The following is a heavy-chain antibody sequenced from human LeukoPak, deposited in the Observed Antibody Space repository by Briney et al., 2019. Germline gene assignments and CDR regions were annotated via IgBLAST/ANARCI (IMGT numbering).Heavy chain of an antibody. Sequence: GGSLRLSCAASGFTFSSYSMNWVRQAPGKGLEWVSSISSSSNYIYYADSVKGRFTISRDNAKNSLYLQMNSLRAEDTAVYYCAKDYYDSSGYLPTLGYWGQGTLVTVSS. V-gene: IGHV3-21*01. CDR3: AKDYYDSSGYLPTLGY. CDR1: GFTFSSYS. J-gene: IGHJ4*02. CDR2: ISSSSNYI. D-gene: IGHD3-22*01.